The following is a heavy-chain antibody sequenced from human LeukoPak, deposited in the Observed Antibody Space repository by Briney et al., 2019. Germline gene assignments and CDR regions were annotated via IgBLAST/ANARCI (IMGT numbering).Heavy chain of an antibody. J-gene: IGHJ4*02. Sequence: GGSLRLSCAASGFTVSTNYMSCVRQSPGKGLEGVSFLYSGGSTYYAGSVKGRFTISRDNSKNTLDLQMNSLRAEDTAVYYCVAYYDILAGYKYWGQGTLVTVYS. CDR1: GFTVSTNY. CDR3: VAYYDILAGYKY. V-gene: IGHV3-66*01. CDR2: LYSGGST. D-gene: IGHD3-9*01.